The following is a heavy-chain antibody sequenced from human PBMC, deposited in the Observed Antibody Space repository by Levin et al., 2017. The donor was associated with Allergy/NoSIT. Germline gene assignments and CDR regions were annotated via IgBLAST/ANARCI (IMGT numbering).Heavy chain of an antibody. Sequence: SETLSLTCTVSGGSIYSYYATWMRQSPGKGLQWIGHVYYSGSATYNPSLKSRLSLSVVASKAQFSLKLSSVTAADTAVYYCVRQQYSGYDYLEFDSWGQGTLVTVSS. J-gene: IGHJ4*02. D-gene: IGHD5-12*01. CDR3: VRQQYSGYDYLEFDS. CDR2: VYYSGSA. CDR1: GGSIYSYY. V-gene: IGHV4-59*08.